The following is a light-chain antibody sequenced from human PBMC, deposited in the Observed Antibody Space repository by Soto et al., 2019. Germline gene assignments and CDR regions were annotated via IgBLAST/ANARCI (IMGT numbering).Light chain of an antibody. CDR1: SSDVGSYNR. CDR2: EVN. CDR3: GTWDSSLSAVV. Sequence: QSALTQPPSVSGSPGQSVTISCTGTSSDVGSYNRVSWYQQPPGTAPKLIIYEVNNRPSGVPDRFSGSKSGTSATLGITGLQTGDEADYYCGTWDSSLSAVVFGGGTKLTVL. V-gene: IGLV2-18*02. J-gene: IGLJ2*01.